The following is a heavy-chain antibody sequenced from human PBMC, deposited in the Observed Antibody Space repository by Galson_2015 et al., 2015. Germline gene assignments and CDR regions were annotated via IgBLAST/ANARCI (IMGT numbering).Heavy chain of an antibody. CDR2: VDYSGTT. Sequence: ETLSLTCTVSGGSISSYYWSWIRQPPGKGLEWIGYVDYSGTTNYNPSLKSRVTISVDTSKNQFSLKLRSVTAADTAMYYCASVRVGAHWYFDLSGRGTLVTVSS. CDR1: GGSISSYY. CDR3: ASVRVGAHWYFDL. V-gene: IGHV4-59*01. J-gene: IGHJ2*01. D-gene: IGHD3-16*01.